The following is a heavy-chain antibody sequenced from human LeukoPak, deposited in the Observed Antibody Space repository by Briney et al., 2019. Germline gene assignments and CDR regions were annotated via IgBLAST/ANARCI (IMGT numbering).Heavy chain of an antibody. D-gene: IGHD3-16*02. Sequence: ASVKVSCKASGYTFTGYYMHWVRQAPGQGLEWMGWINPNSGGTNYAQKFQGRVTMTRDTSISTAYMELSRLRSDDTAVYYCARVVDDYDYVWGSYRYGVSPGKCFDYWGQGTLVTVSS. CDR2: INPNSGGT. J-gene: IGHJ4*02. V-gene: IGHV1-2*02. CDR1: GYTFTGYY. CDR3: ARVVDDYDYVWGSYRYGVSPGKCFDY.